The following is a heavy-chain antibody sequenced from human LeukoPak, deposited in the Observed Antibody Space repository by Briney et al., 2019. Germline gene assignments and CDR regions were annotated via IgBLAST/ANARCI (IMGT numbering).Heavy chain of an antibody. D-gene: IGHD6-13*01. J-gene: IGHJ5*02. CDR1: GGSFSGYY. CDR2: INHSGST. CDR3: ARQGYSSSWYWFDP. V-gene: IGHV4-34*01. Sequence: SETLSLTCAVYGGSFSGYYWSWIRQPPGKGLEWIGEINHSGSTNYNPSLKSRVTISVDTSKNQFSLKLSSVTAADTAVYYCARQGYSSSWYWFDPWGQGTLVTVSS.